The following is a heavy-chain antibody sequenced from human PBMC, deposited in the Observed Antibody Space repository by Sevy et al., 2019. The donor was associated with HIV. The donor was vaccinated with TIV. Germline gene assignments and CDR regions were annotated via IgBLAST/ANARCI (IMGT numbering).Heavy chain of an antibody. CDR3: VRAVAADGSF. Sequence: GGSLRLSCAASGFSFSWYWMSWVRQTPEKGLEWVANIKPDGSEKNYVDSVKGRFTVSRDNAKNSLYLQMNSLRVEDTARYYCVRAVAADGSFWGQGTLVTVSS. CDR2: IKPDGSEK. J-gene: IGHJ4*02. D-gene: IGHD6-13*01. CDR1: GFSFSWYW. V-gene: IGHV3-7*01.